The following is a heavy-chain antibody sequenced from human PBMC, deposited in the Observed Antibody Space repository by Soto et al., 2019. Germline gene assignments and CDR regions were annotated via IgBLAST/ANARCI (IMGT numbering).Heavy chain of an antibody. J-gene: IGHJ6*02. Sequence: LSLTCTVSGGSISSGGYYWSWIRQPPGKGLEWIGEINHSGSTNYNPSLKSRVTISVDTSKNEFSLRLGSVTAADTAVYYCARLNGYCISTNCHGYYGMDVWGQGTTVTVSS. CDR1: GGSISSGGYY. CDR3: ARLNGYCISTNCHGYYGMDV. CDR2: INHSGST. V-gene: IGHV4-39*01. D-gene: IGHD2-2*03.